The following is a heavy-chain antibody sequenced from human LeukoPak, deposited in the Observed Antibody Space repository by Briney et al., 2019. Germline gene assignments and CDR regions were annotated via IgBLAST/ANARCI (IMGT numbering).Heavy chain of an antibody. Sequence: SETLSLTXTVSGGSISSYYWSWIRQPPGKGLEWIGYIYYSGSTNYNPSLKSRVTISVDTSKNQFSLKLSSVTAADTAVYYCARDRYDSSGYLPFDYWGQGTLVTVSS. D-gene: IGHD3-22*01. CDR3: ARDRYDSSGYLPFDY. V-gene: IGHV4-59*01. CDR1: GGSISSYY. CDR2: IYYSGST. J-gene: IGHJ4*02.